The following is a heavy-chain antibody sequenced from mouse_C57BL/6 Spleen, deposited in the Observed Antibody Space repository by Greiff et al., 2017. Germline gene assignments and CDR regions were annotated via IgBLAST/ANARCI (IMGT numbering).Heavy chain of an antibody. Sequence: EVQLQQSGGDLVKPGGSLKLSCAASGFTFSSYGMSWVRQTPDKRLEWVATISSGGSYTYYPDSVKGRFTISRDNAKNTLYLQMSSLKSEDTAMYYCARKGGDYDDYFDYWGQGTTLTVSS. V-gene: IGHV5-6*01. CDR2: ISSGGSYT. CDR1: GFTFSSYG. D-gene: IGHD2-4*01. CDR3: ARKGGDYDDYFDY. J-gene: IGHJ2*01.